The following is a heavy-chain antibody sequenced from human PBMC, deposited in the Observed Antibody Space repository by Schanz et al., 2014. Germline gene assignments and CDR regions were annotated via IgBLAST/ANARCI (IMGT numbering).Heavy chain of an antibody. CDR1: GVSISSSNW. CDR3: ARHMGRLSSSRGNYFDY. V-gene: IGHV4-4*02. CDR2: IYHRGST. J-gene: IGHJ4*02. Sequence: QVQLQESGPGLVKPSGTLSLTCAVSGVSISSSNWWSWVRQAPGKGLEWIGSIYHRGSTYNNPSLKSGVTMSGETPKNQFSLKLYSVTAADTALYYCARHMGRLSSSRGNYFDYWGQGTLVTVSS. D-gene: IGHD6-13*01.